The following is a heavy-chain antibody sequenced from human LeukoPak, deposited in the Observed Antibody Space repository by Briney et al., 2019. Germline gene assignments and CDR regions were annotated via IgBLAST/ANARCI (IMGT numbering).Heavy chain of an antibody. CDR1: GGSISSHY. CDR3: ATIKRGSIFGYFDF. J-gene: IGHJ4*02. D-gene: IGHD5-18*01. V-gene: IGHV4-59*11. Sequence: SETLSLTCTVSGGSISSHYWSWIRQPPGKGLEWIAYLFDGVNTKDNPSLQSRLTLSADTSKNQFSLRLSSVTAADTAVYYCATIKRGSIFGYFDFWGQGIKVTVSS. CDR2: LFDGVNT.